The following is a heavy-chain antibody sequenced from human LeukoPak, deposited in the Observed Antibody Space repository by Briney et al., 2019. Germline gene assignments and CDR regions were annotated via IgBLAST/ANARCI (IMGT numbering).Heavy chain of an antibody. J-gene: IGHJ5*02. V-gene: IGHV4-59*01. CDR2: IYYSGST. CDR1: GGSISSYY. D-gene: IGHD4-11*01. CDR3: ARMVESTVTIAFENWFDP. Sequence: SETLSLTCTVSGGSISSYYWNWIRQPPGQGLEWIGHIYYSGSTNYNPSLKSRVTLSVDTSKNQFSLKLSSVTAADTAVYYCARMVESTVTIAFENWFDPWGQGTLVTVSS.